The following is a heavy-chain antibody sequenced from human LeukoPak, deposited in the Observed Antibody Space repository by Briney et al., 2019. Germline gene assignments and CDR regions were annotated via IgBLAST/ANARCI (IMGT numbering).Heavy chain of an antibody. CDR2: INQDGSEK. CDR3: TRDHRGRPWEWFDT. J-gene: IGHJ5*02. D-gene: IGHD1-26*01. V-gene: IGHV3-7*01. Sequence: GGSLRLSCATSGFTFSSYWMSWVRQAPGKGLEWVAYINQDGSEKNYADSWKGRFTVSTDNSKNTLFLEMNSMRVEDTFMYYCTRDHRGRPWEWFDTWGQGTLVTVSS. CDR1: GFTFSSYW.